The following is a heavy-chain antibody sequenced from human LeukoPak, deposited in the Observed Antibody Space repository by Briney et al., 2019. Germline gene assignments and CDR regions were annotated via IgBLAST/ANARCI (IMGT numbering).Heavy chain of an antibody. D-gene: IGHD3-22*01. J-gene: IGHJ3*02. Sequence: PGGSLRLSCAASGFTVNNYSMNWVRKAPGKGLEWVSSMSTSGSYIYYADSVKGRFTISRDNAKNSLYLQMNSLRAEDTAVYYCAREGHYYDSSGYSSGSYAFDIWGQGTMVTVSS. CDR3: AREGHYYDSSGYSSGSYAFDI. V-gene: IGHV3-21*01. CDR2: MSTSGSYI. CDR1: GFTVNNYS.